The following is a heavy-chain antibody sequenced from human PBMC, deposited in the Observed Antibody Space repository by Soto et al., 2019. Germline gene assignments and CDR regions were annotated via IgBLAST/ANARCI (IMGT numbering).Heavy chain of an antibody. CDR1: GYTFTSYG. V-gene: IGHV1-18*01. J-gene: IGHJ6*02. Sequence: GASVKVSCKASGYTFTSYGISCVRQAPGQGLEWMGWISAYNGNTNYAQKLQGRVTMTTDTSTSTAYMELRSLRSDDTAVYYCARRMAEEYSYSGMDVWGQGTTVTVSS. D-gene: IGHD6-19*01. CDR2: ISAYNGNT. CDR3: ARRMAEEYSYSGMDV.